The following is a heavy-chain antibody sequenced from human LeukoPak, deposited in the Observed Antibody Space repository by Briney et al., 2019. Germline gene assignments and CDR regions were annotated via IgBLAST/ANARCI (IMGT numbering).Heavy chain of an antibody. CDR1: GYTFTSYG. D-gene: IGHD5-12*01. Sequence: ASVKVSCKASGYTFTSYGISWVRQAPGQGLEWMGWISAYNGNTHYAQKLQGRVTMTTDTSTSTVYMELRSLRSDDTAVYYCARDRHKLVDIVAGILDYWSQGTLVTVSS. CDR3: ARDRHKLVDIVAGILDY. J-gene: IGHJ4*02. V-gene: IGHV1-18*01. CDR2: ISAYNGNT.